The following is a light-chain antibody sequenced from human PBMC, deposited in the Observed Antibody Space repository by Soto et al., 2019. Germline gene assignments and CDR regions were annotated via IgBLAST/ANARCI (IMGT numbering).Light chain of an antibody. V-gene: IGKV1-5*01. Sequence: DIQMTQSPSTLSASVGDRVTITCRASQSISTWLAWYQQKPETAPKLLIFDASNLESGVPSRFSGSGSGTEFTLTIDSLQPDDFATYYCQQYNSDSRTFGQGTELDIK. CDR1: QSISTW. CDR2: DAS. J-gene: IGKJ1*01. CDR3: QQYNSDSRT.